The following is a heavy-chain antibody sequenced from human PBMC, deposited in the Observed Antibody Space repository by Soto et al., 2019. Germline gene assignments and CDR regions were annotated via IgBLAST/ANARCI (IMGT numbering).Heavy chain of an antibody. V-gene: IGHV5-10-1*01. D-gene: IGHD2-21*01. CDR3: ARHIRQAVTYYYYYYGMDV. Sequence: GESLKISCKGSGYSFTSYWISWVRQMPGKGLEWMGRIDPSDSYANYSPSLQGHVTISADKSISTAYLQWSSLKASDTAMYYCARHIRQAVTYYYYYYGMDVWGQGTTVTVS. CDR2: IDPSDSYA. J-gene: IGHJ6*02. CDR1: GYSFTSYW.